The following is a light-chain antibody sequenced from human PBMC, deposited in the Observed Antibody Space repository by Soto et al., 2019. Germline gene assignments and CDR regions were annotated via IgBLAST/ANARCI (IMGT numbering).Light chain of an antibody. V-gene: IGKV1-33*01. CDR1: RDITND. CDR2: EAS. CDR3: QQYDNVPLT. J-gene: IGKJ4*01. Sequence: DIRMTQSPSSLFASVGDRVTITCQASRDITNDLNWYQQKPGKAPKVLSYEASNLETGVPSRFSGSGYGTDFTFTISILQPEDIATYFCQQYDNVPLTFGGGTKVEIK.